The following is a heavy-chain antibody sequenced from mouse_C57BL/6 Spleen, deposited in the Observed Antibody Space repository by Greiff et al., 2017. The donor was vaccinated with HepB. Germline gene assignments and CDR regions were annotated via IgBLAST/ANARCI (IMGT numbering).Heavy chain of an antibody. Sequence: EVQVVESGGGLVQPGGSLKLSCAASGFTFSDYYMYWVRQTPEKRLEWVAYISNGGGSTYYPDTVKGRFTISRDNAKNTLYLQMSRLKSEDTAMYYCARQEFDYWGQGTTLTVSS. CDR3: ARQEFDY. CDR2: ISNGGGST. V-gene: IGHV5-12*01. CDR1: GFTFSDYY. J-gene: IGHJ2*01.